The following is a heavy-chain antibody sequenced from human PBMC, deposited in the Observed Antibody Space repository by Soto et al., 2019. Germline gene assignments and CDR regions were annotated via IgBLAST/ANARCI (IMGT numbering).Heavy chain of an antibody. CDR2: VTHSGST. CDR1: GGSLRGSY. V-gene: IGHV4-34*02. D-gene: IGHD2-21*01. CDR3: ARGHIPVYGPVPDYFDS. Sequence: QVHLQQWGAGLLKPSETLSLTCGVYGGSLRGSYWSWIRQPPGRALEWLGKVTHSGSTTFNPSLKGRVSVSVDTSDNQFPLKLTSVTAADTAVYYCARGHIPVYGPVPDYFDSWGQGTLVTVSS. J-gene: IGHJ4*02.